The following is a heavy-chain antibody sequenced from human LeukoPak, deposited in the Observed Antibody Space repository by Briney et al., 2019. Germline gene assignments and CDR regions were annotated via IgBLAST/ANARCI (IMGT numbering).Heavy chain of an antibody. CDR3: ARSLGVLLWFGEQIFFDY. CDR1: GGSISSSSYY. Sequence: SETLSLTCTVSGGSISSSSYYWGWIRQPPGKGLEWIGSIYYSGSTYYNPSLKSRVPISVDTSKNQFSLKLSSVTAADTAVYYCARSLGVLLWFGEQIFFDYWGQGTLVTVSS. D-gene: IGHD3-10*01. CDR2: IYYSGST. J-gene: IGHJ4*02. V-gene: IGHV4-39*01.